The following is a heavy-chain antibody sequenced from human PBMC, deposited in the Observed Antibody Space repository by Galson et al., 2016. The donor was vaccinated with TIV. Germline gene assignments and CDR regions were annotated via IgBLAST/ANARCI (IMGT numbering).Heavy chain of an antibody. D-gene: IGHD4-11*01. Sequence: SETLSLTCSVSGGSISSYYWSWIRQPPGKGLEWIGYIYYSGTTKYNPSLKSRVSISADTSKTQFSLRLSSVTAADTAVYYCAPAGYSNLNYYGMDVWGQGTTVTVSS. CDR1: GGSISSYY. CDR2: IYYSGTT. J-gene: IGHJ6*02. V-gene: IGHV4-59*01. CDR3: APAGYSNLNYYGMDV.